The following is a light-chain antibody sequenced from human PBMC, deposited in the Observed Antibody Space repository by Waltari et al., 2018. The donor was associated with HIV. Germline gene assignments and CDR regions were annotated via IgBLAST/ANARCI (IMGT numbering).Light chain of an antibody. J-gene: IGLJ2*01. Sequence: QSALTRPASVSGSPGQSITISCTGTSSDVGGYNLVSWYQQHPGKAPKLMIYEASKQPSVVSNRFSGSKSGNTASLTISVLHAEDEADYDCCAYAGSTTYVIFGGGTKLTVL. CDR2: EAS. CDR3: CAYAGSTTYVI. CDR1: SSDVGGYNL. V-gene: IGLV2-23*01.